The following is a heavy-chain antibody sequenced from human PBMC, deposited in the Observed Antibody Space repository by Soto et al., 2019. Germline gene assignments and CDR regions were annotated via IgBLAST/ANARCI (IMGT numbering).Heavy chain of an antibody. V-gene: IGHV4-34*01. Sequence: ASETLSLTCAVYGGSFSGYYWSWIRQPPGKGLEWIGEINHSGSTNYNPSLKSRVTISVDTSKNQFSLKLSSVTAADTAVYYCARTEMVTTPFDYWGQGTLVTVSS. D-gene: IGHD4-17*01. J-gene: IGHJ4*02. CDR2: INHSGST. CDR1: GGSFSGYY. CDR3: ARTEMVTTPFDY.